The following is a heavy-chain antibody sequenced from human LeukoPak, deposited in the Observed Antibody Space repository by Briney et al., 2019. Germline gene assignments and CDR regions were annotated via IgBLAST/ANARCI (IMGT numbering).Heavy chain of an antibody. CDR3: ARTRITGTTSQYYYYYYGMDV. V-gene: IGHV4-59*01. Sequence: SETLSLTCAVYGGSFSGYYWSWIRQPPGKGLEWIGYIYYSGSTNYNPSLKSRVTISVDTSKNQFSLKLSSVTAADTAVYYCARTRITGTTSQYYYYYYGMDVWGQGTTVTVSS. CDR1: GGSFSGYY. D-gene: IGHD1-20*01. J-gene: IGHJ6*02. CDR2: IYYSGST.